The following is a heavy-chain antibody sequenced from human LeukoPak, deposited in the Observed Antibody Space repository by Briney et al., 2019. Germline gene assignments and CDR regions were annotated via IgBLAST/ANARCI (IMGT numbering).Heavy chain of an antibody. V-gene: IGHV1-2*02. CDR3: ARVREDYGDYPLEGAFDI. CDR2: INPNSGGT. CDR1: GYTFTGYY. D-gene: IGHD4-17*01. J-gene: IGHJ3*02. Sequence: ASVKVSRKASGYTFTGYYIHWVRQAPGQGLEWMGWINPNSGGTNYAQKFQGRVTMTRDTSIATVYMEMSRLRSDDTAVYYCARVREDYGDYPLEGAFDIWGHGTMVTVSS.